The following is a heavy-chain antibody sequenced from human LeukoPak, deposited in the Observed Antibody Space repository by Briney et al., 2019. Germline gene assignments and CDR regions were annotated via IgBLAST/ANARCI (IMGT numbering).Heavy chain of an antibody. CDR1: GYTFTGYY. J-gene: IGHJ5*02. CDR3: ARLTAWDYYDSSGYKDNWFDP. Sequence: ASVKVSCKASGYTFTGYYMHWVRQAPGQGLEWMGWINPNSGGTNYAQRFQGRVTMTRDTSIGTAYMELSRLRSDDTAVYYCARLTAWDYYDSSGYKDNWFDPWGQGTLVTVSS. CDR2: INPNSGGT. D-gene: IGHD3-22*01. V-gene: IGHV1-2*02.